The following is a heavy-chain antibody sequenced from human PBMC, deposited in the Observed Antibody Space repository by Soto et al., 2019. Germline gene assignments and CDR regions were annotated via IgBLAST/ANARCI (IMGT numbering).Heavy chain of an antibody. CDR2: ISYDGSNK. CDR1: GFTFSIYA. V-gene: IGHV3-30-3*01. Sequence: QVQLVESGGGVVQPGRSLRLSCAASGFTFSIYAMHWVRQAPGKGLEWVAVISYDGSNKYYADSVKGRFTISRDNSKNTRYLQMNSLRAEDTAVYYCARARVDTPALDYWGQGTLVTVSS. J-gene: IGHJ4*02. CDR3: ARARVDTPALDY. D-gene: IGHD2-15*01.